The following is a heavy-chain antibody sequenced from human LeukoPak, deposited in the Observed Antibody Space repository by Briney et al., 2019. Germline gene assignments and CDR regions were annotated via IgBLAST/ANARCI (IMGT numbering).Heavy chain of an antibody. D-gene: IGHD3-9*01. CDR2: IYYSGST. CDR3: ASSYYDILTGYSPFRY. V-gene: IGHV4-59*01. J-gene: IGHJ4*02. Sequence: SETLSLTCTVSGGSISSYYWSWIRQPPGKGLERIGYIYYSGSTNHNPSLKSRVTISVDTSKNQFSLKLSSVTAADAAVYYCASSYYDILTGYSPFRYWGQGTLVTVSS. CDR1: GGSISSYY.